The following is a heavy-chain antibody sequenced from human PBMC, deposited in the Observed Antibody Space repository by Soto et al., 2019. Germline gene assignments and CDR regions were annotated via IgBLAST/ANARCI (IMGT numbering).Heavy chain of an antibody. CDR1: GFTFNDYY. D-gene: IGHD6-19*01. J-gene: IGHJ4*02. Sequence: QVQLVQSEGGLVKPGGSLRLSCAASGFTFNDYYITWIRQAPGKGLEWVSYISGSGSTIYYADSVKGRFTISRDNAKNSLYLQMNSLRAEDTAVYYCASQPFSSSWYFDSWGQGTLVTVSS. CDR2: ISGSGSTI. V-gene: IGHV3-11*01. CDR3: ASQPFSSSWYFDS.